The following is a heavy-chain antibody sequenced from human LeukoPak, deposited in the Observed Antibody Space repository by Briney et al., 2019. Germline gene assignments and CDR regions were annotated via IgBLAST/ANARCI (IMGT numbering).Heavy chain of an antibody. Sequence: PSETLSLTCAVYGRSFSGYYWSWIRQPPGKGLEWIGEINHSGSTNYNPSLKSRVTISVDTSKNQFSLKLSSVTATDTAVYYCARGRRYCSSTSCYTQKAYYFDYWGQGTLVTVSS. CDR3: ARGRRYCSSTSCYTQKAYYFDY. D-gene: IGHD2-2*02. V-gene: IGHV4-34*01. CDR2: INHSGST. CDR1: GRSFSGYY. J-gene: IGHJ4*02.